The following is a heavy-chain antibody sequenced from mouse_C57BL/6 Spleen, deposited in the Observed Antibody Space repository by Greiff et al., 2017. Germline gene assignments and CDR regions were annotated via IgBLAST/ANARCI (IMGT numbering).Heavy chain of an antibody. J-gene: IGHJ2*01. CDR3: ASHYGSSYRGYFDY. D-gene: IGHD1-1*01. CDR2: IWTGEGT. V-gene: IGHV2-9-1*01. Sequence: VQLQQSGPGLVAPSQSLSITCTVSGFSLTSYAISWVRQPPGKGLEWLGVIWTGEGTNYNSALKSRLSISKDNSKSQVFLKMNSLQTDDTARYYCASHYGSSYRGYFDYWGQGTTLTVSS. CDR1: GFSLTSYA.